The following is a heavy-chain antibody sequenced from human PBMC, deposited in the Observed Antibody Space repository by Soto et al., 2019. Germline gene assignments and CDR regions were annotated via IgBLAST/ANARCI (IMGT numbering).Heavy chain of an antibody. Sequence: PSETLSLTCTVSGGSISSGDYYWSWIRQPPGKGLEWIGYISHLENTYFHPSFKSRLTMSIDRRRNQFSLNLSSVTAADMAVYYCARGGGYDSFDYWGQGVLVTVSS. V-gene: IGHV4-30-2*01. D-gene: IGHD5-12*01. CDR3: ARGGGYDSFDY. J-gene: IGHJ4*02. CDR1: GGSISSGDYY. CDR2: ISHLENT.